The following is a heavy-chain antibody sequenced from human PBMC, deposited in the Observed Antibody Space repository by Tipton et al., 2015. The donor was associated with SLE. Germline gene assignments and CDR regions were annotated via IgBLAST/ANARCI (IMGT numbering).Heavy chain of an antibody. Sequence: TLSLTCTVSGGSISGYYWSWIRQPAGKGLEWIGRISVSGATTNYNPSLKGRVTMSIDTSNNQFSLNLISVTAADTAVYFCARGSPGRSEGHFKDYHYGVDVWDQGTPVTVSS. CDR2: ISVSGATT. CDR1: GGSISGYY. V-gene: IGHV4-4*07. J-gene: IGHJ6*02. CDR3: ARGSPGRSEGHFKDYHYGVDV. D-gene: IGHD3-10*01.